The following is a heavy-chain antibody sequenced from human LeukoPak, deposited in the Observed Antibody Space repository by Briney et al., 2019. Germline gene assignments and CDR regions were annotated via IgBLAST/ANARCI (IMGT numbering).Heavy chain of an antibody. CDR2: IIPILGIA. CDR3: ARAVYYYGMDV. V-gene: IGHV1-69*04. CDR1: GGTFSSYA. J-gene: IGHJ6*02. Sequence: ASVKVSCKASGGTFSSYAISWVRQAPGQGLEWVGRIIPILGIANYAQKFQGRVTITADKSTSTAYMELSSLRSEDTAVYYCARAVYYYGMDVWGQGTTVTVSS.